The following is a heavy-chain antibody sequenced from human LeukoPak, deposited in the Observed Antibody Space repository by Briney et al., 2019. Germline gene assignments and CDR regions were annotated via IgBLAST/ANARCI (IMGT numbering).Heavy chain of an antibody. CDR2: IYNSGTT. Sequence: SETLSLTCTASGGSISSYYWSWIRQPPGKGLECIGYIYNSGTTNYNPSLKSRVTMSVDTSENQFSLSLTSVTAADTAVYFCAGGYDVLTGYHYYLDYWGQGTLVTVSS. CDR3: AGGYDVLTGYHYYLDY. V-gene: IGHV4-59*01. D-gene: IGHD3-9*01. CDR1: GGSISSYY. J-gene: IGHJ4*02.